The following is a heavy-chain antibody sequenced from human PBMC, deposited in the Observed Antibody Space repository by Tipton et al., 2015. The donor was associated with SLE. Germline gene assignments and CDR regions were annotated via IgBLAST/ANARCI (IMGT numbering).Heavy chain of an antibody. CDR1: GYSFTNYW. Sequence: VQLVQSGAEVKKPGESLKISCKGSGYSFTNYWIGWVRQMPGRGLESMGIIYPGDSDTTYSPSFQGQVTISADKSISTAYLQWSSLKGADSAMYFCAREEQLGMGLDYWGQGTLVTVSP. CDR3: AREEQLGMGLDY. D-gene: IGHD6-6*01. CDR2: IYPGDSDT. J-gene: IGHJ4*02. V-gene: IGHV5-51*03.